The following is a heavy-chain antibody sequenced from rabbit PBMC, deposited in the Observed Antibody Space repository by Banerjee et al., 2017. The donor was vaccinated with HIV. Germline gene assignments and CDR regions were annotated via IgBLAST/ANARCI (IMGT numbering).Heavy chain of an antibody. V-gene: IGHV1S40*01. CDR2: IGAGST. CDR1: GFSFSSSYY. D-gene: IGHD4-2*01. Sequence: QSLEESGGDLVKPGASLTLTCTVSGFSFSSSYYMCWVRQAPGKGLEWIACIGAGSTYYATWAEGRFTISKTSSTTVTLQMTSLTAADTATYFCARDAGYAGSNLWGQGTLVTVS. J-gene: IGHJ4*01. CDR3: ARDAGYAGSNL.